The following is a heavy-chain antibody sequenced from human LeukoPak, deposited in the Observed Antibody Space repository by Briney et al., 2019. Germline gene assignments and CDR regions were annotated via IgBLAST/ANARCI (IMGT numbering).Heavy chain of an antibody. CDR1: GGSISSCY. Sequence: SETLSLTCTVSGGSISSCYWTWIRQPPGKGLECSRCIYHSGTTLYNPSLDGRVTISLDTSKTPFALKLKSMTAADTAIYYCASRVASHPDFYFDPWGQGTLVTVSS. D-gene: IGHD2/OR15-2a*01. CDR3: ASRVASHPDFYFDP. V-gene: IGHV4-59*08. CDR2: IYHSGTT. J-gene: IGHJ5*02.